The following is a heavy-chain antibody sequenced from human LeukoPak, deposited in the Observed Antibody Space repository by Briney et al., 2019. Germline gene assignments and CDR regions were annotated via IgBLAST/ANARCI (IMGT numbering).Heavy chain of an antibody. J-gene: IGHJ4*02. CDR1: GFTFSSYW. CDR3: AKDPERWLQLRLGFSD. D-gene: IGHD5-24*01. CDR2: IKQDGSEK. V-gene: IGHV3-7*03. Sequence: GGSLRLSCAASGFTFSSYWMSWVRQAPGKGLEWVANIKQDGSEKYYVDSVKGRFTISRDNSKNTLYLQTNSLRAEDTAVYYCAKDPERWLQLRLGFSDWGQGTLVTVSS.